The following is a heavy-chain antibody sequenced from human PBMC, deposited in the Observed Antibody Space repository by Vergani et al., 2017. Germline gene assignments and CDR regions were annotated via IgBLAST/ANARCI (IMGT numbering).Heavy chain of an antibody. CDR3: AKDGNNWKEVDY. V-gene: IGHV3-23*01. CDR2: ISGSGGST. D-gene: IGHD1-20*01. J-gene: IGHJ4*02. Sequence: EVQLLESGGGLVQPGGSLRLSCAASGFTFSSYAMSWVRQAPGKGLEWVSAISGSGGSTYYADSVKGRFTIARDNSKNTLYLQMNSLGAEDTAVYYCAKDGNNWKEVDYWGQGTLVTVSS. CDR1: GFTFSSYA.